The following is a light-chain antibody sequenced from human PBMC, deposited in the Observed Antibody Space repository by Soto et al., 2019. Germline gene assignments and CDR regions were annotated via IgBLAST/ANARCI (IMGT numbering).Light chain of an antibody. V-gene: IGLV3-21*02. Sequence: SYELTQPPSVSAAPGQTARITCGGNNIGAYSVYWYQQKPGQAPVLVVYDDTNRPSGIPGRFSGSNSGNTATLTISSVEAGDEAAYYCQVWDSDSDPSYVFGGGTKVTVL. CDR1: NIGAYS. CDR3: QVWDSDSDPSYV. J-gene: IGLJ1*01. CDR2: DDT.